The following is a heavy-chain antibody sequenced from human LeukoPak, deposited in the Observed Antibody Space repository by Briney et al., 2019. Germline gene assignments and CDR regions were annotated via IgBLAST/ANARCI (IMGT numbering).Heavy chain of an antibody. V-gene: IGHV3-48*03. CDR2: ISSGGNTE. J-gene: IGHJ6*02. Sequence: PGGSLRLSCAASGFSFSSHPTNWVRQAPGKGLEWLSHISSGGNTEYYLDSVRGRFTMSRDNAKNLLFLQMNSLTDEDTAVYYCARIGDNGDYHYPMDIWGQGTTVTVSS. D-gene: IGHD4-17*01. CDR3: ARIGDNGDYHYPMDI. CDR1: GFSFSSHP.